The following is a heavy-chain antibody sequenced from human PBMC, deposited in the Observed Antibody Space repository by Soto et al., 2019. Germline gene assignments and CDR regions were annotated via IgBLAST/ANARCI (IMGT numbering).Heavy chain of an antibody. D-gene: IGHD3-22*01. J-gene: IGHJ1*01. CDR1: GFTFSSYA. V-gene: IGHV3-23*01. CDR3: AKDPYDSSGSPFLEYFQH. Sequence: LRLSCAASGFTFSSYAMSWVRQAPGKGLEWVSAISGSGGSTYYADSVKGRFTISRDNSKDTLYLQMNSLRAEDTAVYYCAKDPYDSSGSPFLEYFQHWGQGTLVTVSS. CDR2: ISGSGGST.